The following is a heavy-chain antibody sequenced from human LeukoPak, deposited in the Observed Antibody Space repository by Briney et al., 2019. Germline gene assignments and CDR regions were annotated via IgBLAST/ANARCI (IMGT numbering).Heavy chain of an antibody. CDR3: ARDLVVVVPAATYSDY. J-gene: IGHJ4*02. CDR1: GYTFTSYG. CDR2: ISAYNGNT. V-gene: IGHV1-18*01. Sequence: ASVKVSCKASGYTFTSYGISWVRQAPGQGLEWMGWISAYNGNTNYAQKLQGRVTMTTDTSTSTAYMELRSLRSDDTAVYYCARDLVVVVPAATYSDYWGQGTLVTVSS. D-gene: IGHD2-2*01.